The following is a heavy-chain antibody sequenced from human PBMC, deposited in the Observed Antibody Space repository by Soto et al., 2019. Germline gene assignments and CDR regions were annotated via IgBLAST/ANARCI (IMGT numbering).Heavy chain of an antibody. D-gene: IGHD3-9*01. CDR3: AKADYDILTGHPFYYYYGMDV. Sequence: GGSLRLSCAASGFTFSSYAMSWVRQAPGKGLEWVSAISGSGGSTYYADSVKGRFTISRDNSKNTLYLQMNSLRAEDTAVYYCAKADYDILTGHPFYYYYGMDVWGQGTTVTVSS. J-gene: IGHJ6*02. CDR2: ISGSGGST. V-gene: IGHV3-23*01. CDR1: GFTFSSYA.